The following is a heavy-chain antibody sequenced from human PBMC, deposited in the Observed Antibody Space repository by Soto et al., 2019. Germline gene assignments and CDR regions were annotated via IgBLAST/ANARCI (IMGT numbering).Heavy chain of an antibody. CDR1: GYIFTNFG. Sequence: QVQLKQSGPEVRKPGASVRVSCKASGYIFTNFGISWVRQAPGQGLEWMGWISGYNDNTHYAQKLQGRVSMTTDTSTGTAYMDLRSLRSDDTAIYYCVRDSSSWFYYYYGMDVWGQGTTVTFSS. CDR2: ISGYNDNT. J-gene: IGHJ6*02. CDR3: VRDSSSWFYYYYGMDV. D-gene: IGHD6-13*01. V-gene: IGHV1-18*01.